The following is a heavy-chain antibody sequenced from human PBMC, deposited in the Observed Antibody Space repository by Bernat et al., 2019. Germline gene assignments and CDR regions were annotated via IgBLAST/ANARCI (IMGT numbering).Heavy chain of an antibody. V-gene: IGHV3-21*01. CDR1: GFTFSSYS. CDR3: ARGEDSGYDFDY. Sequence: EVQLVESGGGLVKPGGSLRLSCAASGFTFSSYSMNWVRQAPGKGLEWVSSISSSSSYIYYADSVKGRFTISRDNAKNSLYLQMNSLRAEDTAVYYWARGEDSGYDFDYWGQGTLVTVSS. D-gene: IGHD5-12*01. J-gene: IGHJ4*02. CDR2: ISSSSSYI.